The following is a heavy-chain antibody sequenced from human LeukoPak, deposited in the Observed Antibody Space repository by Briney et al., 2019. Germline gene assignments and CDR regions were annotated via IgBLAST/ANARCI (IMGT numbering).Heavy chain of an antibody. J-gene: IGHJ4*02. V-gene: IGHV3-7*01. CDR1: GFTFSSYW. D-gene: IGHD3-16*02. Sequence: GGSLRLSCAASGFTFSSYWMSWVRQAPGKGLEWVANIKQDGSEKYYVGSVKGRFTISGDNATNSLYLQMNSLRAEDTAVYYCARERGLYYDYVWGSYRPAHFDYWGQGTLVTVSS. CDR3: ARERGLYYDYVWGSYRPAHFDY. CDR2: IKQDGSEK.